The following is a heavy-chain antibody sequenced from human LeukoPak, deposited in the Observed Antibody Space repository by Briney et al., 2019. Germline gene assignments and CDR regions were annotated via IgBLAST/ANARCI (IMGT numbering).Heavy chain of an antibody. J-gene: IGHJ5*02. D-gene: IGHD3-10*01. CDR1: GYTFTSYL. CDR2: VYTDDSDT. Sequence: GESLKISCKGSGYTFTSYLIGWVRQMPGKGLEWMGFVYTDDSDTTYSPSFQGQVTISADKSISTAYLQWSSLKASDTAMYYCARGNGFGEFTYNWFDPWGQGTLVTVSS. CDR3: ARGNGFGEFTYNWFDP. V-gene: IGHV5-51*01.